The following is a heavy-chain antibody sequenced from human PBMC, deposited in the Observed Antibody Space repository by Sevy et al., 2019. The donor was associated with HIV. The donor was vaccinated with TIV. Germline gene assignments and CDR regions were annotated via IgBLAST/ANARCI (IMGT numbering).Heavy chain of an antibody. CDR1: AFTFSNDW. J-gene: IGHJ5*02. V-gene: IGHV3-15*07. Sequence: GGSLRLSCVASAFTFSNDWMTWVRQAPGKGLEWVGHIRSGTDGGTTDYAAPVKGRFTISRHDSTNTVYLEMNRLKIEDTGVYFCATLSGNYWGDWLDPWGQGTLVTVSS. CDR2: IRSGTDGGTT. D-gene: IGHD5-12*01. CDR3: ATLSGNYWGDWLDP.